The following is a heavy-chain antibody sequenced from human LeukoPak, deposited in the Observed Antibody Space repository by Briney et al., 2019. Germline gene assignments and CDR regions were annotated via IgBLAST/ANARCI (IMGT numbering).Heavy chain of an antibody. CDR3: AKWGDYDILTGYYVSDF. Sequence: GGSLRLSCAASGFIFRNYAMSWVRQAPGKGLEWVSAITGSGDTTYYANSVKGRFTISRDNSKNTLYVEMNTLRAEDTAVYYCAKWGDYDILTGYYVSDFWGQGTLVTVSS. V-gene: IGHV3-23*01. CDR2: ITGSGDTT. CDR1: GFIFRNYA. D-gene: IGHD3-9*01. J-gene: IGHJ4*02.